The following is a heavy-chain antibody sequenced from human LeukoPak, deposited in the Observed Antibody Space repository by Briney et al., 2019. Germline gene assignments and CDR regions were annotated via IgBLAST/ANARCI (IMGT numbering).Heavy chain of an antibody. Sequence: GGSLRLSCAASGFSFTTYWMTWIRQAPGKGLEWISYITSSGTSTYYPVSVRGRFTISRDNARNSVYLQMKYLRADDTAVYYCARDVGATTSATFDLWGQGTMVTVSS. CDR2: ITSSGTST. D-gene: IGHD1-26*01. V-gene: IGHV3-11*01. CDR1: GFSFTTYW. CDR3: ARDVGATTSATFDL. J-gene: IGHJ3*01.